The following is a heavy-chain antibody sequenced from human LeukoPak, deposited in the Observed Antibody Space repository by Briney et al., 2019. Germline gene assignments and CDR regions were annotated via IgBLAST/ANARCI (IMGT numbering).Heavy chain of an antibody. D-gene: IGHD1-1*01. Sequence: GGSLRLSCAASGFTFTTYTISWVRQTPAKGLERVSAISGSATSTYYADSVKGRFTISRDNSKNTLYLQMSSLRAEDTAIYYCAREYKIPATGTLGFDIWGPGTMVTVSS. CDR2: ISGSATST. CDR3: AREYKIPATGTLGFDI. CDR1: GFTFTTYT. J-gene: IGHJ3*02. V-gene: IGHV3-23*01.